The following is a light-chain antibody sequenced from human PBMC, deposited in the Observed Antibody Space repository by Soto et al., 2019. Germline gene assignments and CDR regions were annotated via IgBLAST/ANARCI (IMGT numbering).Light chain of an antibody. V-gene: IGKV1-33*01. J-gene: IGKJ4*01. CDR2: DAS. Sequence: DLQMTQSPSSLSASVGDRVTITCQASQDISNFLNWYQRKPGKAPKLLIYDASNLETGVPSRFSGSGSGTDFTLTISSLQPEDIATYYCQHYADLPLTFGGGTNVEI. CDR1: QDISNF. CDR3: QHYADLPLT.